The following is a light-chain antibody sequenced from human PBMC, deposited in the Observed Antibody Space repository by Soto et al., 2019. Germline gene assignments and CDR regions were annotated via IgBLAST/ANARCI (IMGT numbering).Light chain of an antibody. V-gene: IGKV1-9*01. J-gene: IGKJ1*01. Sequence: QWTKSRSPLSAHNGARITITCRASQDISSSLAWYQQKPGKAPKLLIYAASTLQSGVPSRFSGSGSGTDLTLTISSLQPEDFATYYCQLSYIILWTFCQGA. CDR3: QLSYIILWT. CDR2: AAS. CDR1: QDISSS.